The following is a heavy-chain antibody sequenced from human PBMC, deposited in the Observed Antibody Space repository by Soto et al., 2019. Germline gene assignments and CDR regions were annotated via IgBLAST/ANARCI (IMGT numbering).Heavy chain of an antibody. CDR3: ARDYGTLGYFDL. D-gene: IGHD4-17*01. J-gene: IGHJ2*01. CDR1: GFTFSSYA. Sequence: QVQLVESGGGVVQPGRSLRLSCAASGFTFSSYAMHWVRQAPGKGLEWVAVISYDGSNKYYADSVKGRFTISRDNSKNTLYLQMTSLRAEDTAVYYCARDYGTLGYFDLWGRGTLVTVSS. V-gene: IGHV3-30-3*01. CDR2: ISYDGSNK.